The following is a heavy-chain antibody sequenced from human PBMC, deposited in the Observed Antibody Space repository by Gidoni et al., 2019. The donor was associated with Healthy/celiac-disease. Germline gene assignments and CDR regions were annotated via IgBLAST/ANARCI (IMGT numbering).Heavy chain of an antibody. CDR3: ARDWSRGDYYGSGVWWFDP. V-gene: IGHV1-69*01. CDR2: IIPIFGTA. D-gene: IGHD3-10*01. J-gene: IGHJ5*02. Sequence: TPGQGLEWMGGIIPIFGTANYAQKFQGRVTITADESTSTAYMELSSLRSEDTAVYYCARDWSRGDYYGSGVWWFDPWGQGTLVTVSS.